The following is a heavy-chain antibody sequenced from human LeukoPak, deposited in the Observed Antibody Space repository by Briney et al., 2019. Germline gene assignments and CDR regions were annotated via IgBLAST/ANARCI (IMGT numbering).Heavy chain of an antibody. Sequence: GASVKVSCKTSGYTXTNYYIHGVRQAPGQGFEWMGWINPSSGSTNYAQKFQGRVTMTRDTSISTAYMDLNRLTSDDTAIYYCARALSGDLVDYWGQGSLVTVSS. CDR2: INPSSGST. CDR3: ARALSGDLVDY. CDR1: GYTXTNYY. J-gene: IGHJ4*02. D-gene: IGHD1-26*01. V-gene: IGHV1-2*02.